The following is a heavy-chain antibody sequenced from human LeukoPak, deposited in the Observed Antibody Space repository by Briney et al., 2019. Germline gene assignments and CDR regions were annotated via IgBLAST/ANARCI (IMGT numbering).Heavy chain of an antibody. J-gene: IGHJ4*02. Sequence: GEPRNTSAKASGSPFTNSNIGWARQMPGKGLEWMGIIYPGDSDTRYSPSFQGQVTISADKSISTAYLQWSSLKASDTAMYYCARGDGYSYGYAPDYWGQGTLVTVSS. CDR3: ARGDGYSYGYAPDY. CDR1: GSPFTNSN. CDR2: IYPGDSDT. V-gene: IGHV5-51*01. D-gene: IGHD5-18*01.